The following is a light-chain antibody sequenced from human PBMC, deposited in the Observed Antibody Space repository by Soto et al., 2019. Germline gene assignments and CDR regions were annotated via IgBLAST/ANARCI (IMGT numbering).Light chain of an antibody. CDR2: VAS. Sequence: MTPSPATLSVSPGAKAALSCSASQSVSSNLASYHQKPGHTPKLLIYVASTRATVIPARLIGSASGKEVTLTISSLQSEDFAVYLCQRYNVCPITVDGGTKVE. V-gene: IGKV3-15*01. CDR3: QRYNVCPIT. J-gene: IGKJ4*01. CDR1: QSVSSN.